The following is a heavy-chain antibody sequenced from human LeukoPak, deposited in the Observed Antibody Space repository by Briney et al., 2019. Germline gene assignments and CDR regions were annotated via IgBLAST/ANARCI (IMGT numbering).Heavy chain of an antibody. J-gene: IGHJ4*02. CDR3: ARDYLSSGWSEAFGY. Sequence: ASVKVSCKASGGTFSSYAISWVRQAPGQGLEWMGRIIPILGIANYAQKFQGRVTITADKSTSTAYMELSSLRSEDTAVYYCARDYLSSGWSEAFGYWGQGTLVTVSS. CDR2: IIPILGIA. D-gene: IGHD6-19*01. V-gene: IGHV1-69*04. CDR1: GGTFSSYA.